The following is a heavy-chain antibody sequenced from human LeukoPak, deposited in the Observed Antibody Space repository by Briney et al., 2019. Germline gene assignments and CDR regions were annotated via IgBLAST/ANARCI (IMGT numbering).Heavy chain of an antibody. J-gene: IGHJ4*02. Sequence: SETLSLTCAVSGYSVSSGFFWGWIRQPPGKGLEWIATIYHNGITHYNPSLKSRVTISVDTSKNQFSLKMSSVTAADTAVYYCTRGVALSDHGIIDSWGPGTLATVSS. CDR3: TRGVALSDHGIIDS. CDR2: IYHNGIT. D-gene: IGHD1-1*01. CDR1: GYSVSSGFF. V-gene: IGHV4-38-2*01.